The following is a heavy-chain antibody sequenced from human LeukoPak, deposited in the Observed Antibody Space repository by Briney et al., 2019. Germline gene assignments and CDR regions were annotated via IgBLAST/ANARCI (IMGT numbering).Heavy chain of an antibody. CDR3: ARDRVELNWFDP. CDR2: TYYRSKWYN. J-gene: IGHJ5*02. D-gene: IGHD3-3*01. CDR1: GDIFSSNSAA. Sequence: SQTLSLTCAISGDIFSSNSAAWNWITQSPSTHLEWLGRTYYRSKWYNDYAVSLKSRITINPDTSKNQFSLQLNSVTPEDTAVYYCARDRVELNWFDPWGQGTLVTVSS. V-gene: IGHV6-1*01.